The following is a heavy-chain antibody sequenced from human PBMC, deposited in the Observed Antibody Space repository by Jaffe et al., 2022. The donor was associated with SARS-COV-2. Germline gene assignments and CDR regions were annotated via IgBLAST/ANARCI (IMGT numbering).Heavy chain of an antibody. CDR3: ARDQTYCSSTNCYTNYLDY. Sequence: EVQLVESGGGLVQPGGSLRLSCTVSGFTFSSYEMNWVRQAPGKGLEWVSYISTSGSTIYYADSVKGRFTISRDNAKNSLYLQMTSLRAEDTAVYYCARDQTYCSSTNCYTNYLDYWGQGALVTVSS. J-gene: IGHJ4*02. V-gene: IGHV3-48*03. CDR1: GFTFSSYE. CDR2: ISTSGSTI. D-gene: IGHD2-2*02.